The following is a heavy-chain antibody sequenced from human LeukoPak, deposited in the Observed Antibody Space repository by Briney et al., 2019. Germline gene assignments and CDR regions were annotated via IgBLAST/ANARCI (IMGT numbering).Heavy chain of an antibody. CDR3: AKQFLGAP. D-gene: IGHD4/OR15-4a*01. CDR1: GFMFSSFA. Sequence: GGSLIGLCAASGFMFSSFALTWVRQAPGKGLEWVSTINAVDADTYYADSVKGRFTVSRDNSKNTLYLQMNSLRAEDTAVYYCAKQFLGAPWGHGILVIVSS. V-gene: IGHV3-23*01. CDR2: INAVDADT. J-gene: IGHJ4*01.